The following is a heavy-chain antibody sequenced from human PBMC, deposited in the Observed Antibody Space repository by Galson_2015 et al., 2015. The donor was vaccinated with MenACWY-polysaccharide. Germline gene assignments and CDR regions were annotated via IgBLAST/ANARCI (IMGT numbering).Heavy chain of an antibody. CDR1: GFTFGNSW. CDR3: TRGIAMTGNPNWFDP. D-gene: IGHD6-19*01. CDR2: ITSAGSGT. Sequence: SLRLSCAASGFTFGNSWMHWVRPTPERGLVWVSRITSAGSGTGYADSVKGRFTISRDNAKNTLYLQMNSLRVEDTAVYCCTRGIAMTGNPNWFDPWGQGTLVTVSS. V-gene: IGHV3-74*01. J-gene: IGHJ5*02.